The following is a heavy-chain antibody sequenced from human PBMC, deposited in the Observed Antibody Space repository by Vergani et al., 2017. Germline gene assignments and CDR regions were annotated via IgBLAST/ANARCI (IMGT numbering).Heavy chain of an antibody. CDR1: GGSFSGYY. J-gene: IGHJ5*02. D-gene: IGHD3-3*01. Sequence: QVQLQQWGAGLLKPSETLSLTCAVYGGSFSGYYWSWIRQPPGKGLEWIGEINHSGSTNYNPSLKSRVTISVDTSKNQFSLKLSSVTAADTAVYYCAREKGGVLRFWKAVRFDPWGQGTLVTVSS. CDR2: INHSGST. V-gene: IGHV4-34*01. CDR3: AREKGGVLRFWKAVRFDP.